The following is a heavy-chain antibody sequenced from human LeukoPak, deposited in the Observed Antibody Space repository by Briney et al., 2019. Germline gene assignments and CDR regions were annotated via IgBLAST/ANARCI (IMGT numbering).Heavy chain of an antibody. CDR3: AKDRISGAGMWNFDY. CDR1: GFTFNNYA. J-gene: IGHJ4*02. Sequence: GGSLRLSCVTSGFTFNNYAMTWVRQAPGKGLVWVSGIDGSGGTYYADSVKGRFTISRDNSKNTIYLQLNSLRAEDAAVYYCAKDRISGAGMWNFDYWGRGTLVTVSS. CDR2: IDGSGGT. D-gene: IGHD3-3*02. V-gene: IGHV3-23*01.